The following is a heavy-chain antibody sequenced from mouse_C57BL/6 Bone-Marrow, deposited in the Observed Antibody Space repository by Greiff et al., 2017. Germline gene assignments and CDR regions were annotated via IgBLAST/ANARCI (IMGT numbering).Heavy chain of an antibody. J-gene: IGHJ2*01. CDR1: GYTFTSYW. D-gene: IGHD1-1*01. V-gene: IGHV1-59*01. Sequence: QVQLKQPGAELVRPGTSVKLSCKASGYTFTSYWMHWVKQRPGQGLEWIGVIDPSDSYTNYNQKFKGKATLTVDTSSSKAYMQLSSLTSEDSAVYYCARVYYYGSSYYWGQGTTLTVSS. CDR2: IDPSDSYT. CDR3: ARVYYYGSSYY.